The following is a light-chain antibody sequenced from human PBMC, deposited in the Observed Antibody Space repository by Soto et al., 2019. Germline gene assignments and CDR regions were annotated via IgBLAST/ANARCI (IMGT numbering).Light chain of an antibody. V-gene: IGKV1-39*01. J-gene: IGKJ5*01. CDR3: QQSYSLPF. CDR1: QIISSY. Sequence: DIQMTQSPSSLSASVGDRVTITCRASQIISSYLNWYQQKPGKAPKLLIYAASSLQSGVPSRFSGSGSGTDFTLTISSLQPEDFATYYCQQSYSLPFFGQGTRLEIK. CDR2: AAS.